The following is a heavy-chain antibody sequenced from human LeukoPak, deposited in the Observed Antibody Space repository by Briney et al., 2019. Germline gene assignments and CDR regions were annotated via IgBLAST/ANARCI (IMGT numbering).Heavy chain of an antibody. J-gene: IGHJ4*02. Sequence: ASVKVSCKASGYTFTGYYVHWVRQAPGQGLEWMGRINPNSGDTNYAQKFQGRVTMTRDTSISTAYMELSRLRSDDTAVYYCATLLDPDSAEWLLWLGYWGQGTLVTVSS. CDR2: INPNSGDT. CDR1: GYTFTGYY. D-gene: IGHD3-3*01. CDR3: ATLLDPDSAEWLLWLGY. V-gene: IGHV1-2*06.